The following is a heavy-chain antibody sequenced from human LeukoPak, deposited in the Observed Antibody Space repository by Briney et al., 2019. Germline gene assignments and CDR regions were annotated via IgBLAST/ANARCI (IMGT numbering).Heavy chain of an antibody. CDR3: ARSYYYDSSGYYPLGNLVGY. D-gene: IGHD3-22*01. J-gene: IGHJ4*02. Sequence: GESLKISCKGSGYSFTSYWIGWVRQMPGKGLEWMGIIYPGDSDTRYSPSFQGQVTISADKSISTAYLQWSSLKASDTAMYYCARSYYYDSSGYYPLGNLVGYWGQGTLVTVSS. CDR2: IYPGDSDT. CDR1: GYSFTSYW. V-gene: IGHV5-51*01.